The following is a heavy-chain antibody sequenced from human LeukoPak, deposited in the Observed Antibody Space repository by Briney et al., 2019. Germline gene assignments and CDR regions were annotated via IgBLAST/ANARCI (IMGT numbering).Heavy chain of an antibody. CDR2: ISAYNGNT. CDR1: GYTFTSYG. V-gene: IGHV1-18*01. D-gene: IGHD3-22*01. Sequence: ASVKVSCKASGYTFTSYGICWVRQAPGQGLEWMGWISAYNGNTNYAQKLQGRVTMTTDTSTSTAYMELRSLRSDDTAVYYCARDLRPYYYDSSGSWDYWGQGTLVTVSS. J-gene: IGHJ4*02. CDR3: ARDLRPYYYDSSGSWDY.